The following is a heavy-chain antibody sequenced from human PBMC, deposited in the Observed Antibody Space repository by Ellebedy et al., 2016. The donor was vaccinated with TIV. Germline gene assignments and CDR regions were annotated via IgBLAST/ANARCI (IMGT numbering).Heavy chain of an antibody. V-gene: IGHV1-69*04. Sequence: SVKVSCKASGGTFSSYAFSWVRQPPGQGLEWMGRIITILGIANYAQKFQGRVTITADKSTSTAYMELSSLRSEDTAVYYCARDRDSSSWYFGGYYYYGMDVWGQGTTVTVSS. CDR1: GGTFSSYA. CDR3: ARDRDSSSWYFGGYYYYGMDV. D-gene: IGHD6-13*01. J-gene: IGHJ6*02. CDR2: IITILGIA.